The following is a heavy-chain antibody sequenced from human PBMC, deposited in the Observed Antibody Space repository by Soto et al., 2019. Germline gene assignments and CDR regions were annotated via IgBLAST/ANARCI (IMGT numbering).Heavy chain of an antibody. J-gene: IGHJ4*02. D-gene: IGHD3-3*01. V-gene: IGHV4-59*08. CDR2: IYYSGST. CDR3: ARSMYYDFWSGYYFYFDY. CDR1: GGSISSYY. Sequence: SETLSLTCTVSGGSISSYYWSWIRQPPGKGLEWIGYIYYSGSTNYNPSLKSRVTISVDTSKNQFSLKLSSVTAADTAVYYCARSMYYDFWSGYYFYFDYWGQGTLVT.